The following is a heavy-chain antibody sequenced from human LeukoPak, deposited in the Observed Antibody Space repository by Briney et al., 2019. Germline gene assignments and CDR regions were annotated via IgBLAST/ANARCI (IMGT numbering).Heavy chain of an antibody. Sequence: SETLSLTCAVYGGSFSGYYWSWIRQPPGKGLEWIGEINHSGSTNYNPSLESRVTISVDTSKNQFSLKLTSVTAADTAVYYCTREIGDTAMVFDAFDIWGQGTMVTVSS. CDR3: TREIGDTAMVFDAFDI. J-gene: IGHJ3*02. V-gene: IGHV4-34*01. D-gene: IGHD5-18*01. CDR1: GGSFSGYY. CDR2: INHSGST.